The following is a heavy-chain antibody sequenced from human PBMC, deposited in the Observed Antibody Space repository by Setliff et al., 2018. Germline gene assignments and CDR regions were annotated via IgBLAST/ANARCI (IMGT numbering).Heavy chain of an antibody. Sequence: GSLRLSCAASGFTFSRYGMYWVRQAPGKGLEWLASINPHGSEKYYADSVKGRFTISRDNAKNSLSLQMNNLRTEDTAVYYCFGAGTCSYWGQGTLVTVSS. J-gene: IGHJ4*02. CDR1: GFTFSRYG. D-gene: IGHD3-10*01. CDR3: FGAGTCSY. V-gene: IGHV3-7*01. CDR2: INPHGSEK.